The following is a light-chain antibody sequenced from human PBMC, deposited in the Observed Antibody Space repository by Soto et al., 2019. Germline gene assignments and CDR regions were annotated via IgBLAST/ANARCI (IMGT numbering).Light chain of an antibody. Sequence: QSVLTQPASVSGSPGQTITISCTGTSSDVGGYNYVSWYQQHPGKAPKLMIYDVSNRPSGVSNRFSGSKSGNTASLTISVLQAEDAADYYCSSYPSSSTRYVFGTGPKVTVL. CDR3: SSYPSSSTRYV. V-gene: IGLV2-14*01. CDR1: SSDVGGYNY. CDR2: DVS. J-gene: IGLJ1*01.